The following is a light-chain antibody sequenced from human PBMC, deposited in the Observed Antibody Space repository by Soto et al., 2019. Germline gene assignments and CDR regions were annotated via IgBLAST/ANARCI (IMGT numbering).Light chain of an antibody. V-gene: IGKV3-15*01. J-gene: IGKJ1*01. Sequence: EIVMTQSPATLSVSPGERATLSCRASQSVSSNLALYQQKPGQAPRLLIYGASTRATGIPARFSGSGSGTDFTLTISSLQSEDFAVYYCQQYNSWPPTFGQGTKVEIK. CDR2: GAS. CDR1: QSVSSN. CDR3: QQYNSWPPT.